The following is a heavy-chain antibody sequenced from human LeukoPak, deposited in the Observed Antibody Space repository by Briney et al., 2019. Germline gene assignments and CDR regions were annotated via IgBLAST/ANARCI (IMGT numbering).Heavy chain of an antibody. J-gene: IGHJ4*02. CDR1: GLNFSSHG. CDR2: ISRNGDSS. Sequence: PGGSLRLSCAASGLNFSSHGMNWVRQTPGKGLEYISAISRNGDSSYYADSVKGRFSVSRDNSNNILYLQMSSLKIEDTAVYYCARDPGYGGNTDYWGQGTLVTVSS. V-gene: IGHV3-64D*09. D-gene: IGHD4-23*01. CDR3: ARDPGYGGNTDY.